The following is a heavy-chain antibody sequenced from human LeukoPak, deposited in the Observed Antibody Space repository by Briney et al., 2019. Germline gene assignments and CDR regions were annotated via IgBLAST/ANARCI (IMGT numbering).Heavy chain of an antibody. CDR1: GFIFSDYY. D-gene: IGHD3-22*01. Sequence: GGSLRLSCAASGFIFSDYYMSWIRQAPGKGLEWVSYISSGSTYTNYADSVKGRFTISRDNAKKSLYLQINSLRAEDTAVYYCARDRRILDSSGYSPFDNWGQGTLVTVSS. CDR2: ISSGSTYT. CDR3: ARDRRILDSSGYSPFDN. J-gene: IGHJ4*02. V-gene: IGHV3-11*05.